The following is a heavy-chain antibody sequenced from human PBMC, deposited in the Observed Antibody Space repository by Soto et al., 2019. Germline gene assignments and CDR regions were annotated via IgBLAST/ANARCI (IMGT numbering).Heavy chain of an antibody. CDR2: IYYSGST. Sequence: SETLSLTCTVSGGSISSSSYYWGWIRQPPGKGLEWIGSIYYSGSTYYNPSLKSRVTISVDTSKNQFSLKLSSVTAADTAVYYCARLWARSGYYKPYYYGMDVWGQGTTVTVSS. CDR3: ARLWARSGYYKPYYYGMDV. CDR1: GGSISSSSYY. D-gene: IGHD3-3*01. V-gene: IGHV4-39*01. J-gene: IGHJ6*02.